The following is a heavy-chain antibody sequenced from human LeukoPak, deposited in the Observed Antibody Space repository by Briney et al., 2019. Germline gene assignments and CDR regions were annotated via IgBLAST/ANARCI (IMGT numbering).Heavy chain of an antibody. CDR3: ARDMDTGPDLFDY. CDR2: INPNSGDT. Sequence: GESLKISRKASGYTFTDYYLHWVRQAPGQGLEWMGWINPNSGDTDYAQKFQGRVTMTRDTSISTAYMELSRLRYDDTAVYYCARDMDTGPDLFDYWGQGTLVTVSS. V-gene: IGHV1-2*02. J-gene: IGHJ4*02. CDR1: GYTFTDYY. D-gene: IGHD5-18*01.